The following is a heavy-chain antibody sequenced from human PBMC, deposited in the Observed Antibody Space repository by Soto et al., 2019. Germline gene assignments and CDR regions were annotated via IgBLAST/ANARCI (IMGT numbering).Heavy chain of an antibody. CDR2: IYTSGVP. J-gene: IGHJ4*02. Sequence: EVKLLESGGTLVEPGGSLRLSCAASAFTFSTYAMSWVRQSPGKGLEWVSGIYTSGVPKYADSVQGRFTISRDDSKNTLYLQMNSLRAEDTAVYYCTRDWERDSEAFCDYWGQGTLVTVSS. V-gene: IGHV3-23*05. CDR1: AFTFSTYA. D-gene: IGHD3-3*02. CDR3: TRDWERDSEAFCDY.